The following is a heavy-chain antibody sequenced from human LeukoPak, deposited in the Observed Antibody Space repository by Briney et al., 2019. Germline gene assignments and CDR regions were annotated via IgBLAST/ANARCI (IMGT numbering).Heavy chain of an antibody. CDR2: MYPWGSA. CDR3: VRQGGGDNCR. CDR1: GFTLNTND. D-gene: IGHD4-23*01. V-gene: IGHV3-66*02. J-gene: IGHJ4*01. Sequence: VHPGGSLRLSCAASGFTLNTNDMNWVRQAPGKGLEWVSIMYPWGSAFYTDSVKGRFTVTRDESKNMMFLQMNTLRPDDTAMYYCVRQGGGDNCRWGQGALVTVSS.